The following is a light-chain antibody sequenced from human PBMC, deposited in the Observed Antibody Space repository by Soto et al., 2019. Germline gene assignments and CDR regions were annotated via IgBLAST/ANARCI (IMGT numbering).Light chain of an antibody. V-gene: IGKV1-5*01. CDR1: QTISSW. Sequence: DLQMTQSPSTLSGSVGDRVNITCRASQTISSWLAWYQQKPGKAPKLLIYAASSLQSGVPSRFSGSGSGTDFTLTISSLQPEDFAVYYCQQRSNWPPITFGQGTRLEIK. J-gene: IGKJ5*01. CDR2: AAS. CDR3: QQRSNWPPIT.